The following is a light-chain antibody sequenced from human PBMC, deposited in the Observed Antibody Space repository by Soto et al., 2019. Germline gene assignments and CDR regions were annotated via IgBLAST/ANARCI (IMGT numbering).Light chain of an antibody. CDR2: RNN. Sequence: QSVLTQPPSASGTPGQRVTISCSGSSSNIGSNYVYWYQQLPGTAPKLLVYRNNQRPSGVPDRFSGSKSGTSASLAISGLRSEDEADYYCAAWDDSLSVGVFGGGTQLTVL. CDR3: AAWDDSLSVGV. J-gene: IGLJ2*01. V-gene: IGLV1-47*01. CDR1: SSNIGSNY.